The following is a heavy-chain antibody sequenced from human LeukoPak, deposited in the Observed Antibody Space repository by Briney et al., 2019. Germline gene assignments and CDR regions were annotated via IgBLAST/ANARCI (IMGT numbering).Heavy chain of an antibody. CDR2: INCDGSST. CDR3: ARVAGGSSPYYFDY. J-gene: IGHJ4*02. Sequence: GGSPRLSCAASGFTFSSYWMHWVRQPPGKGLVWVSRINCDGSSTSYADSVKGRFTISRDNAKNTLYLQRNGQRAVDTAGYYCARVAGGSSPYYFDYWGRGTLVTVPS. CDR1: GFTFSSYW. D-gene: IGHD6-13*01. V-gene: IGHV3-74*01.